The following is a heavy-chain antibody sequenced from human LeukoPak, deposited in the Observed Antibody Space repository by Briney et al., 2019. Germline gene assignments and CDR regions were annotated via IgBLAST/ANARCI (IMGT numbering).Heavy chain of an antibody. CDR1: GESVSSQLDA. CDR3: ARGFSSGWLDH. CDR2: TYYRSKWYN. J-gene: IGHJ5*02. D-gene: IGHD6-19*01. Sequence: SQTLSLTFAIFGESVSSQLDAWNWIRQSPSRGLEWLGRTYYRSKWYNDNAESVKGRISINPDTSKNQFSLQLNSVTPEDTAVYYSARGFSSGWLDHWGRGTLVTVSS. V-gene: IGHV6-1*01.